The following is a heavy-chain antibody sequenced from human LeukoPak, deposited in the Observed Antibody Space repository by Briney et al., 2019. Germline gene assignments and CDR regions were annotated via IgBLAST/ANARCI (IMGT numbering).Heavy chain of an antibody. D-gene: IGHD3-3*01. V-gene: IGHV3-11*01. CDR1: GFTFSDYY. CDR2: ISSSGSTI. Sequence: AGGSLRLSCAASGFTFSDYYMSWIRQAPGKGLEWVSYISSSGSTIYYADSVKGRFTISRDNAKNSLYLQMNSLRAEDTAVYYCARYGWSGSMYYFDYWGQGTLVTVSS. J-gene: IGHJ4*02. CDR3: ARYGWSGSMYYFDY.